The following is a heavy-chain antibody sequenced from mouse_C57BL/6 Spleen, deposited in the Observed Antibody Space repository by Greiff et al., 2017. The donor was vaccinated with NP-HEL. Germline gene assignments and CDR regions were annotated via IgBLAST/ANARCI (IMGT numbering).Heavy chain of an antibody. V-gene: IGHV1-9*01. CDR2: ILPGSGST. D-gene: IGHD2-1*01. CDR1: GYTFTGYW. Sequence: QVQLQQSGAELMKPGASVKLSCKATGYTFTGYWIEWVKQRPGHGLEWIGEILPGSGSTTYNEKFKGKATFTADTSSNTAYMQLSSLTTEDSAIYYCARRVYSDYFDYWGQGTTLTVSS. CDR3: ARRVYSDYFDY. J-gene: IGHJ2*01.